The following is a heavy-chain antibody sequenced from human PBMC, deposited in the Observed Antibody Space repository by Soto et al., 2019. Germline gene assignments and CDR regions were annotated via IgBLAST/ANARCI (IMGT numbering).Heavy chain of an antibody. D-gene: IGHD2-15*01. CDR2: ISWNSGSI. Sequence: GGSLRLSCAASGFTFDDYAMHWVRQAPGKGLEWVSGISWNSGSIGYADSVKGRFTISRDNAKNSLYLQMNSLRAEDTALYYCAKDLGYCSGGSCYPTFALDYWGQGTLVTVSS. J-gene: IGHJ4*02. V-gene: IGHV3-9*01. CDR1: GFTFDDYA. CDR3: AKDLGYCSGGSCYPTFALDY.